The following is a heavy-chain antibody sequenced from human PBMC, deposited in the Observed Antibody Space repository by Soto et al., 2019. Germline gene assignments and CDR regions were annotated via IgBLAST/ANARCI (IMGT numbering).Heavy chain of an antibody. CDR2: IYWDDDK. CDR1: GFSLTTSGVG. D-gene: IGHD3-3*01. CDR3: AHRVLRTVFGLVTTTAIYFDF. V-gene: IGHV2-5*02. J-gene: IGHJ4*02. Sequence: QITLNESGPTLVKPTQTLTLTCTFSGFSLTTSGVGVGWIRQSPGKAPEWLALIYWDDDKRYSTSLKSRLTITKDTSKNQVVLTMANLDTADTATYYCAHRVLRTVFGLVTTTAIYFDFWGQGTPVAVSS.